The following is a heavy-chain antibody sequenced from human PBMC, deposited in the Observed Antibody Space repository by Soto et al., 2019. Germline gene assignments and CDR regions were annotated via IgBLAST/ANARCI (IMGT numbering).Heavy chain of an antibody. V-gene: IGHV3-66*01. CDR1: GFTVSSNY. Sequence: VGSLRLSCAASGFTVSSNYMSWVRQAPGKGLEWVSVIYSGGSTYYADSVKGRFTISRDNSKNTLYLQMNSLRAEDTAVYYCARDRDSSSSGYYYYYMDVWGKGTTVTVS. CDR2: IYSGGST. D-gene: IGHD6-6*01. J-gene: IGHJ6*03. CDR3: ARDRDSSSSGYYYYYMDV.